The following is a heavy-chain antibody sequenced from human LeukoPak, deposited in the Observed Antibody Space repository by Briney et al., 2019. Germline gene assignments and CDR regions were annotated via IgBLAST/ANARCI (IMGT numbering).Heavy chain of an antibody. CDR3: ARQNITIFGVVKGAFDI. J-gene: IGHJ3*02. V-gene: IGHV1-69*04. D-gene: IGHD3-3*01. Sequence: ASVKVSCKASGGTFSSYAISWVRQAPGQGLEWMGRIIPILGIANYAQKFQGRVTITADKSTSTAYMELSSLRSEDTAVYYCARQNITIFGVVKGAFDIWGQGTMVTVSS. CDR2: IIPILGIA. CDR1: GGTFSSYA.